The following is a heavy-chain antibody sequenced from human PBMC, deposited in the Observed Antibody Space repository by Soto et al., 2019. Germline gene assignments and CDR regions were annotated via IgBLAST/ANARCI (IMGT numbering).Heavy chain of an antibody. Sequence: GASVNVSCKASGYTFTSYFVSWVRQAPGQGLEWMGWISAYNGNTNYAQKLQGRVTMTTDTSTSTAYMELRSLRSDDTAVYYCAGLARYYYYGMDVWGQGTTVTVSS. CDR2: ISAYNGNT. CDR1: GYTFTSYF. CDR3: AGLARYYYYGMDV. V-gene: IGHV1-18*01. J-gene: IGHJ6*02.